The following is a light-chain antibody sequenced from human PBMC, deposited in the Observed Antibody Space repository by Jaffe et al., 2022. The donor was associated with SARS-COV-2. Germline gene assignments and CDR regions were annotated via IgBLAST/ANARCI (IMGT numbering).Light chain of an antibody. CDR3: AAWDDSLSGWV. V-gene: IGLV1-44*01. CDR1: SSNIETNT. CDR2: TNN. J-gene: IGLJ3*02. Sequence: QSVLTQPPSATGTPGQRVTISCSGSSSNIETNTVNWYQQVPGTAPQLLIYTNNRRPSGVPDRFSGSASGTSASLAISGLQSEDEADYYCAAWDDSLSGWVFGGGTKLTVL.